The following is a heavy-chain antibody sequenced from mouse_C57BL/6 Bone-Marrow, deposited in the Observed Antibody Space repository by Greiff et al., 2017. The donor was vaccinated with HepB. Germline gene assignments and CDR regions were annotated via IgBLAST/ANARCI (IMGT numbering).Heavy chain of an antibody. V-gene: IGHV1-80*01. Sequence: VKLQQSGAELVKPGASVKISCKASGYAFSSYWMNWVKQRPGKGLEWIGQIYPGDGDTNYNGKFKGKATLTADKSSSTAYMQLSSLTSEDSAVYFCARYGQLRPLDYWGQGTTLTVSS. CDR3: ARYGQLRPLDY. J-gene: IGHJ2*01. D-gene: IGHD3-2*02. CDR1: GYAFSSYW. CDR2: IYPGDGDT.